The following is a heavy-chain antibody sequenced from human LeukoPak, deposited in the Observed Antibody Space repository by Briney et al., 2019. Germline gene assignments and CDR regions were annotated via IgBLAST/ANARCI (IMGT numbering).Heavy chain of an antibody. CDR1: GFTVRSIY. D-gene: IGHD5-18*01. Sequence: GGSLRLSCAASGFTVRSIYMTWVRQAPGKGLEWVSSFYSGGSSYYADSVKGRFIISRDSSTDTLYLQMNSLRVEDTAVYFCARDRGYGYGFFDYWGQGTLVTVPS. V-gene: IGHV3-53*01. CDR3: ARDRGYGYGFFDY. CDR2: FYSGGSS. J-gene: IGHJ4*02.